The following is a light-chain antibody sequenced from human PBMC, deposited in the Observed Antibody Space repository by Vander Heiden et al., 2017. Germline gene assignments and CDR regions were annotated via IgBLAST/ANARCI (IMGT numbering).Light chain of an antibody. J-gene: IGLJ2*01. CDR1: ALPSHY. CDR2: KNR. Sequence: SADLTHPPSVSLPPGQTAKITCSGDALPSHYAYWYRQKPVQAPVLVTYKNRERPSGIPERFSGSTSVTTVTLTITGVQAEDEAAYYCQSADSRGIVVFCGGTKLTVL. CDR3: QSADSRGIVV. V-gene: IGLV3-25*03.